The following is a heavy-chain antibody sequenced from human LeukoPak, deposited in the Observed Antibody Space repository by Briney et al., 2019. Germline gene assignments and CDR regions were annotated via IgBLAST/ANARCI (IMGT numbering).Heavy chain of an antibody. CDR1: GFTFSSYG. V-gene: IGHV3-23*01. CDR2: ISGSGGST. D-gene: IGHD5-12*01. J-gene: IGHJ6*03. CDR3: AKYSGYEYYYHYYMDV. Sequence: GGTLRLSCAASGFTFSSYGMSWVRQAPGKGLEWVSAISGSGGSTYYADSVKGRFTISRDNSKNTLYLQMNSLRAEDTAVYYCAKYSGYEYYYHYYMDVWGKGTTVTISS.